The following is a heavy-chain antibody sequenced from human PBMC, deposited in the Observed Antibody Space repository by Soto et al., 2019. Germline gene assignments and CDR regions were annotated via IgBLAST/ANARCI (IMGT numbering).Heavy chain of an antibody. D-gene: IGHD6-19*01. V-gene: IGHV6-1*01. CDR1: GDSVSSNSAA. CDR3: AREGYSSGWYVFWDWFDP. CDR2: TYYRSKWYN. J-gene: IGHJ5*02. Sequence: PSQTLSLTCAISGDSVSSNSAAWNWIRQSPSRGLEWLGRTYYRSKWYNDYAVSVKSRITINSDTSKNQFSLQLNSVTPEDTAVYYCAREGYSSGWYVFWDWFDPWGQGTLVTVSS.